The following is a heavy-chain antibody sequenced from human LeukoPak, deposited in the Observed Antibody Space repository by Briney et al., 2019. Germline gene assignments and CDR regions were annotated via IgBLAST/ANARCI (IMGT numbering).Heavy chain of an antibody. CDR1: GGSFSGYY. CDR3: AGSMAVAGLSFDY. D-gene: IGHD6-19*01. Sequence: SETLSLTCAVYGGSFSGYYWSWIRQPPGKGLEWIGEINHSGSTNYNPSLKSRVTISVDTSKNQFSLKLSSVTAADTAVYYCAGSMAVAGLSFDYWGQGTLVTVSS. CDR2: INHSGST. V-gene: IGHV4-34*01. J-gene: IGHJ4*02.